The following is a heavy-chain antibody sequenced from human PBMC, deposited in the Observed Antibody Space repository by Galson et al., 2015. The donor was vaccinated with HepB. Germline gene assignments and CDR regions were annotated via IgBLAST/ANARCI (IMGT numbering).Heavy chain of an antibody. J-gene: IGHJ4*02. V-gene: IGHV3-15*07. Sequence: PLRLSCAASGFTLTNAWMKWVRQAPGKGLEWVGRLKSKASGGTTDYAAHMKGRFTISRDDSKNTLFLEMNSLKPEDTAVYYCTAFRDTSNYRFDYWGQGTLVTVSS. CDR2: LKSKASGGTT. CDR1: GFTLTNAW. D-gene: IGHD3-9*01. CDR3: TAFRDTSNYRFDY.